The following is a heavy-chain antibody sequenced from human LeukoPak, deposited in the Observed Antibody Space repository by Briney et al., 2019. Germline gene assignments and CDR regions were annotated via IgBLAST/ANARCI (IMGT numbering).Heavy chain of an antibody. D-gene: IGHD4-17*01. CDR2: IIPILGIA. V-gene: IGHV1-69*04. CDR1: GGTFSSYA. Sequence: GASVKVSCKASGGTFSSYAISWVRQAPGQVLVWMGRIIPILGIANYAQKFQGRVTITADKSTSTAYMELSSLRSEDTAVYYCASDPSLYGDPPLYDYWGQGTLVTVSS. J-gene: IGHJ4*02. CDR3: ASDPSLYGDPPLYDY.